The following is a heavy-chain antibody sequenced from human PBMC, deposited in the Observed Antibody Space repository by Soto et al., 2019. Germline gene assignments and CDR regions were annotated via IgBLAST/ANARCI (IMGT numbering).Heavy chain of an antibody. V-gene: IGHV4-34*01. CDR2: INYSGNT. D-gene: IGHD1-26*01. CDR3: ARHHVRGRTIAGAAEF. Sequence: SETLSLTCAVYGGSLSGYYWSWIRQPPGKALEWIGEINYSGNTNYNPSLKSRVTISVDTSKNQLFLNLTSVTAADTAMYYCARHHVRGRTIAGAAEFWGQGTLVTVSS. J-gene: IGHJ4*02. CDR1: GGSLSGYY.